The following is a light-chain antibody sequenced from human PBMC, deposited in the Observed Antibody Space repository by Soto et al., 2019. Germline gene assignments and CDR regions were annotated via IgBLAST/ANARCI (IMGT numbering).Light chain of an antibody. CDR2: DVS. J-gene: IGLJ1*01. V-gene: IGLV2-14*03. CDR1: SSDVGGYNY. CDR3: SSYTRSNTRV. Sequence: QSALTQPASVSGSPGQSITISCTGTSSDVGGYNYVSWYQHHPGKAPKLMIYDVSNRPSGVSNRFSGSKSGNTASLTISGLQAEDEADYYCSSYTRSNTRVFGTGTKVTVL.